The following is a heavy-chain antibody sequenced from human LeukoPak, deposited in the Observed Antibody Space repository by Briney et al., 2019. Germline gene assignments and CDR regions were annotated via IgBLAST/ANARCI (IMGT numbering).Heavy chain of an antibody. V-gene: IGHV4-4*07. D-gene: IGHD5-12*01. Sequence: SDTLSLTCTVSGDSLDRHYWSWIRQPAGRGLEWIGRIYVSGSTTHNPSLTGRVAMSVDASKNQFSLKLRSVTAADTVVYYCARFTYGGYSLDSWGQGTLVVVSS. CDR1: GDSLDRHY. CDR2: IYVSGST. CDR3: ARFTYGGYSLDS. J-gene: IGHJ4*02.